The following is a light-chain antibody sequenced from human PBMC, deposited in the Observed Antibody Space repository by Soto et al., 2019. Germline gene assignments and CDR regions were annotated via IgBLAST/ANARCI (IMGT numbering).Light chain of an antibody. CDR1: SSNIGRNT. CDR3: AAWDDSLNAVV. J-gene: IGLJ2*01. V-gene: IGLV1-44*01. CDR2: SNN. Sequence: QAVVTQPPSASGTPGQRVTISCSGSSSNIGRNTVNWYQQLQGTAPNVLIYSNNQRPSGVPDRLSGSKSGTSASLAISGLQSEDEDDYYCAAWDDSLNAVVFGGGTKLTVL.